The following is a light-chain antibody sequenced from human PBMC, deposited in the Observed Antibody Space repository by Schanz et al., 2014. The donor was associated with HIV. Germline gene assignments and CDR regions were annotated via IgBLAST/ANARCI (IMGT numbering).Light chain of an antibody. CDR2: DVT. CDR1: TIDVGGYNY. J-gene: IGLJ2*01. V-gene: IGLV2-14*03. CDR3: SSYTDNDTPHVV. Sequence: QSALTQPASVSGSPGQSITISCTGTTIDVGGYNYVSWYQQRPDKAPKLMIYDVTKRPSGVSSRFSGSKSGNTASLTISGLQAEDEADYYCSSYTDNDTPHVVFGGGTKLTVL.